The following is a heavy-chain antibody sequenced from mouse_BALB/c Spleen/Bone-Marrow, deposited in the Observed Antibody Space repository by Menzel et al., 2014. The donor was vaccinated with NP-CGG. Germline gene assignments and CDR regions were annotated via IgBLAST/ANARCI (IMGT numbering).Heavy chain of an antibody. D-gene: IGHD2-4*01. CDR1: GYAFTDRW. CDR2: IGTSDSYT. J-gene: IGHJ4*01. V-gene: IGHV1-69*01. Sequence: QVQLQQSGTELVMPGASVKMSCKASGYAFTDRWIHWVKQRPGQGLEWIGAIGTSDSYTNYNQKFKGKATLTVDESSSTAYIHLSSLTSEDSAVYYCARGGDDFSLDYWGQGTSVTVSS. CDR3: ARGGDDFSLDY.